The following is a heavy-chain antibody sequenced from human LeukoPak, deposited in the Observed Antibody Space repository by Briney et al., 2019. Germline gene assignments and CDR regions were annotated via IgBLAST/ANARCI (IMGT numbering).Heavy chain of an antibody. D-gene: IGHD3-22*01. CDR2: IYSSGST. J-gene: IGHJ2*01. Sequence: PSETLSLTCTVSGGSISSGNYYWSWIRQPAGKGLEWIGRIYSSGSTYYSPSLKGGVILSLDTSRHQFSLQLSSVTPADTAVYYCARAAYYDRSGHYYWYFDLWGRGTLVTVSS. CDR3: ARAAYYDRSGHYYWYFDL. CDR1: GGSISSGNYY. V-gene: IGHV4-61*02.